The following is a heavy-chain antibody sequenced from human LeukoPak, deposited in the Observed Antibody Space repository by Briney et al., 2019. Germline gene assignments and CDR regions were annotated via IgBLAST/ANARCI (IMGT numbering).Heavy chain of an antibody. D-gene: IGHD3-16*02. CDR1: GFTFSSYA. Sequence: PGGSLRLSCAASGFTFSSYAMSWVRQAPGKGLEWVSAISGSGGSTYYADSVKGRFTISRDNSKNTLYLQMNSLRAEDTAVYYCAKGPFLITFGGVIVHSFDYWGQGTLVTVSS. CDR3: AKGPFLITFGGVIVHSFDY. CDR2: ISGSGGST. V-gene: IGHV3-23*01. J-gene: IGHJ4*02.